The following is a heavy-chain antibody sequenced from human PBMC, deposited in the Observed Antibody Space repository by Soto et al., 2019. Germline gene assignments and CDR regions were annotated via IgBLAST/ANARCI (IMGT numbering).Heavy chain of an antibody. CDR2: ISAYNGNT. D-gene: IGHD4-17*01. CDR3: AREGGGHYGDYYFDY. V-gene: IGHV1-18*01. Sequence: XSVKVCFKASCYTFTSYGISWVRQAPGQGLEWMGWISAYNGNTNYAQKLQGRVTMTTDTSTSTAYMELRSLRSDDTAVYYCAREGGGHYGDYYFDYWGQGTLVTVSS. CDR1: CYTFTSYG. J-gene: IGHJ4*02.